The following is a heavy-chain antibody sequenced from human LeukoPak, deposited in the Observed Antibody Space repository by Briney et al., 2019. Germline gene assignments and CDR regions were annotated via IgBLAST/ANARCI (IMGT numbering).Heavy chain of an antibody. D-gene: IGHD3-10*01. CDR2: VDPRDSYT. J-gene: IGHJ4*02. V-gene: IGHV5-10-1*01. CDR3: ATQASYYASFDY. Sequence: GESLRISCKGSGYSFTSYWISWVRQMPGKGLEWMGKVDPRDSYTNYSPSFQGHVTISADNSISTAYLQWSSLKASDTAMYYCATQASYYASFDYWGQGTLVTVSS. CDR1: GYSFTSYW.